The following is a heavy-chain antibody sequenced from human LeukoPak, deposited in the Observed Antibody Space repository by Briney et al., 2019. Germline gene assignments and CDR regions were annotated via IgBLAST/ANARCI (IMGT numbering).Heavy chain of an antibody. CDR2: IKSKTDGGTT. Sequence: GGSLRLSCAASGFTFSNAWMSWVRQAPGKGLEWVGRIKSKTDGGTTDYAAPVKGRFTISRDDSKNTLYLQMNSLKTEDTAVYYCTAAYYYGSGTYWGQGTLVTVSS. V-gene: IGHV3-15*01. D-gene: IGHD3-10*01. J-gene: IGHJ4*02. CDR1: GFTFSNAW. CDR3: TAAYYYGSGTY.